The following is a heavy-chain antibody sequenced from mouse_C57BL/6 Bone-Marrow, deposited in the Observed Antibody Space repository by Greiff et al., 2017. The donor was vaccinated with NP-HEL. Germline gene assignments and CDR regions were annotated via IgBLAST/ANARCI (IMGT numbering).Heavy chain of an antibody. D-gene: IGHD1-1*01. CDR2: INYDGSST. CDR1: GFTFSDYY. Sequence: EVQLVESEGGLVQPGSSMKLSCTASGFTFSDYYMAWVRQVPEKGLEWVANINYDGSSTYYLDSLKSRFIISRDNAKNILYLQMSSLKSEDTATYYCARGSFYYYGSSYYAMDYWGQGTSVTVSS. J-gene: IGHJ4*01. V-gene: IGHV5-16*01. CDR3: ARGSFYYYGSSYYAMDY.